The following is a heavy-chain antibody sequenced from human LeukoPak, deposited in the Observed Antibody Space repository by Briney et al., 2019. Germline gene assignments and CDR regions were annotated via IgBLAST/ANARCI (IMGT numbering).Heavy chain of an antibody. CDR2: FDPEDGET. CDR3: ATGTLIAGYFDY. D-gene: IGHD6-13*01. J-gene: IGHJ4*02. Sequence: ASVKVSSKVSGYTLTELSMHWVRQAPGKGLEWVGGFDPEDGETIYAQKFQGRVTMTEDTSTDTAYMELSSLRSEDTAVYYCATGTLIAGYFDYWGQGTLVTVSS. CDR1: GYTLTELS. V-gene: IGHV1-24*01.